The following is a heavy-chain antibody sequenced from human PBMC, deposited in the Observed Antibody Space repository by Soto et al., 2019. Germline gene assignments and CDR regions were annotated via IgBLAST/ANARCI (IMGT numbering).Heavy chain of an antibody. CDR2: INHSGST. CDR3: ARGWSYSSSWYPSDY. CDR1: GGSFSGYY. V-gene: IGHV4-34*01. D-gene: IGHD6-13*01. Sequence: QVQLQQWGAGLLKPSETLSLTCAVYGGSFSGYYWSWIRQPPGKGLEWIGEINHSGSTNYNPSLTSRVTISVDTSKNQFSLKLSSVTAADTAVYYCARGWSYSSSWYPSDYWGQGTLVTVSS. J-gene: IGHJ4*02.